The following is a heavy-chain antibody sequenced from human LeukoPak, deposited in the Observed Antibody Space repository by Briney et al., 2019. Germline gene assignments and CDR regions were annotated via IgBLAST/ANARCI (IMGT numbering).Heavy chain of an antibody. Sequence: SETLSLTCTVSGGSISSGGYYWSWIRQPPGKGLEWIGYIYHSGSTYYNPSLKSRVTISVDRSKNQFSLKLSSVTAADTAVYYCARVNGDGYSPSDYWGQGTLVTVSS. V-gene: IGHV4-30-2*01. CDR1: GGSISSGGYY. CDR3: ARVNGDGYSPSDY. CDR2: IYHSGST. J-gene: IGHJ4*02. D-gene: IGHD5-24*01.